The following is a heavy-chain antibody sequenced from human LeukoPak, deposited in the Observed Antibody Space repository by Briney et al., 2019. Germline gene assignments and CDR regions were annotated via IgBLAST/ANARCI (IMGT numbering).Heavy chain of an antibody. Sequence: PGGSLRLSCAASGFTFSSYSMNWVRQAPGKGLEWVSYISSSSSTIYYADSVKGRFTTSRDNAKNSLYLQMNSLRDEDTAVYYCARDYYYDSSGYYYPYFDYWGQGTLVTVSS. CDR3: ARDYYYDSSGYYYPYFDY. CDR1: GFTFSSYS. D-gene: IGHD3-22*01. V-gene: IGHV3-48*02. CDR2: ISSSSSTI. J-gene: IGHJ4*02.